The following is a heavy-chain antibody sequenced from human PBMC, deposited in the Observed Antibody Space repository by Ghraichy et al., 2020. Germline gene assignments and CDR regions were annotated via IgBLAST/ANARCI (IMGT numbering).Heavy chain of an antibody. CDR1: GGSISSSRYY. CDR3: ARLKPYYDYVWGSYQTPLNY. CDR2: IYYSGST. J-gene: IGHJ4*02. D-gene: IGHD3-16*02. Sequence: SETLSLTCTVSGGSISSSRYYWGWIRQPPGKGLEWIGSIYYSGSTYYNPSLKSRVTISVDTSKNQFSLKLSSVTAADTAVYYCARLKPYYDYVWGSYQTPLNYWGQGTLVTVSS. V-gene: IGHV4-39*01.